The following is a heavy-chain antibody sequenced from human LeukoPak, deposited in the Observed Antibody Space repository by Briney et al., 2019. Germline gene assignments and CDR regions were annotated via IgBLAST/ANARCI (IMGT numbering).Heavy chain of an antibody. J-gene: IGHJ4*02. Sequence: WASVTVSCKASGDTFSSHAMNWVRQAPGQGLEWMGGIIPILDVTNYAQKFQGRVTITADKPTGTAYMELSSLRSEDTAVYYCAILSDGAYCGGDCFYLDYWGQGTLVTVSS. CDR3: AILSDGAYCGGDCFYLDY. D-gene: IGHD2-21*02. CDR2: IIPILDVT. CDR1: GDTFSSHA. V-gene: IGHV1-69*10.